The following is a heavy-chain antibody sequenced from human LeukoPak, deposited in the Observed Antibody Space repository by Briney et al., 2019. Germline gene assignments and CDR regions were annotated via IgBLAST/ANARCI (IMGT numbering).Heavy chain of an antibody. Sequence: SVKVSCKASGGTLSSYAISWVRQAPGQGLEWMGGIIPIFGTANYAQKFQGRVTITADESTSTAYMELSSLRSEDTAVYYCARGSRIGSQTYYFDYWGQGTLVTVSS. CDR3: ARGSRIGSQTYYFDY. J-gene: IGHJ4*02. D-gene: IGHD2-2*01. CDR2: IIPIFGTA. CDR1: GGTLSSYA. V-gene: IGHV1-69*13.